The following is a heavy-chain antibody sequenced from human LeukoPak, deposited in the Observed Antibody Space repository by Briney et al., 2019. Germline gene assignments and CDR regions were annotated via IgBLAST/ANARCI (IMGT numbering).Heavy chain of an antibody. CDR1: GFTFSSYS. Sequence: GGSLRLSCAASGFTFSSYSMNWVRQAPGKGLEWVSSISSSSSYIYYADSVKGRFTISRDNAKNSLYLQMNSLRAEDTAVYYCARDGRYYYGSGSYYFDYWGQGTLVTVSS. V-gene: IGHV3-21*01. CDR2: ISSSSSYI. D-gene: IGHD3-10*01. CDR3: ARDGRYYYGSGSYYFDY. J-gene: IGHJ4*02.